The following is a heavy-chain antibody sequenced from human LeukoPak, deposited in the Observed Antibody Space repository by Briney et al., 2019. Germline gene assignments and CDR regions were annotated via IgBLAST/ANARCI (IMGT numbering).Heavy chain of an antibody. V-gene: IGHV4-39*07. Sequence: SETLSLTCNVSGGSISSSGYYWGWIRQPPGKGLEWIGSIYYSGSTYYNPSLKSRVTMSVDTSKNQFSLRLSSVTAADTAVYYCARDRNWFDPWGQGTLVTVSS. CDR3: ARDRNWFDP. CDR2: IYYSGST. J-gene: IGHJ5*02. CDR1: GGSISSSGYY.